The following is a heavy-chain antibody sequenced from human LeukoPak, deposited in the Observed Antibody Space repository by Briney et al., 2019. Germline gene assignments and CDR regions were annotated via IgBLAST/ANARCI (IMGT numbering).Heavy chain of an antibody. V-gene: IGHV3-23*01. D-gene: IGHD3-22*01. J-gene: IGHJ4*02. CDR3: AKDSSGYYHAWYYFDY. CDR1: GFSFSSYA. CDR2: ISGTGVST. Sequence: GGSLRLSCAASGFSFSSYAMSWVRQAPGKGLEWVSTISGTGVSTYYAHPVKGRFTISRDNSKNTVYLQIDSLRAEDTALYYCAKDSSGYYHAWYYFDYWGQGSLVTVSS.